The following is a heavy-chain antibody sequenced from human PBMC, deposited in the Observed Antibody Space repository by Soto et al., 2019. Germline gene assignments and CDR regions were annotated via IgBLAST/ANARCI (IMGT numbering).Heavy chain of an antibody. CDR3: AKEVIVVVPEYYMDV. Sequence: EVQLLESGGGLVQPGGSLRLSCAASGFTFSSYAMSWVRQAPGKGLEWVSAISGSGGSTYYADSVEGRFTISRDNSKDALDLQRNSLIVEDTAVYYCAKEVIVVVPEYYMDVWGKGTTVTVSS. CDR1: GFTFSSYA. CDR2: ISGSGGST. J-gene: IGHJ6*03. D-gene: IGHD2-2*01. V-gene: IGHV3-23*01.